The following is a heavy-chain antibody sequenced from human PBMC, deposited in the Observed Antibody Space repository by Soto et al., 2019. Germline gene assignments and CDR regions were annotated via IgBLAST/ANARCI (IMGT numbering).Heavy chain of an antibody. CDR3: AKDNYGERETRHYYYYGLDF. CDR1: GFTFSTYT. Sequence: PGGSLRLSCEAFGFTFSTYTMNWVRQAPGKGLEWVSYISSSGRTISYADPVKGRFTISRDNSKNTLFLQMNSLRADDTAIYYCAKDNYGERETRHYYYYGLDFWDQGTTVTVSS. J-gene: IGHJ6*02. V-gene: IGHV3-48*01. D-gene: IGHD3-16*01. CDR2: ISSSGRTI.